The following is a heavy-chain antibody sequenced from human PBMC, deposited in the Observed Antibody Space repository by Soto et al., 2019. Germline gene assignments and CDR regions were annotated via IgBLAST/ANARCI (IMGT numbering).Heavy chain of an antibody. D-gene: IGHD3-10*01. CDR1: GGSISSYY. Sequence: SETLSLTCTVSGGSISSYYWSWIRQPPGKGLEWIGYIYYSGSTNYNPSLKSRVTISVDTSKNQFSLKLSSVTAADTAVYYCLGQIEMYYYCSGSSDAFAIWGQGTMVTVSS. CDR2: IYYSGST. V-gene: IGHV4-59*08. CDR3: LGQIEMYYYCSGSSDAFAI. J-gene: IGHJ3*02.